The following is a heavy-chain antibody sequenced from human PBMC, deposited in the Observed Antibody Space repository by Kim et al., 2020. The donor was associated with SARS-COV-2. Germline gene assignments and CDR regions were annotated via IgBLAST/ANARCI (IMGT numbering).Heavy chain of an antibody. CDR3: ARSYNSRWHNECY. V-gene: IGHV3-7*01. CDR1: GFTFSDYW. CDR2: IKKDGSEK. Sequence: GGSLRLSCAASGFTFSDYWMSWVRQAPGKGLEWVANIKKDGSEKYYVDSVKGRFTISRDNAKNSLYLQMNSLRAEDTAVFYCARSYNSRWHNECYLGQGT. J-gene: IGHJ4*02. D-gene: IGHD6-19*01.